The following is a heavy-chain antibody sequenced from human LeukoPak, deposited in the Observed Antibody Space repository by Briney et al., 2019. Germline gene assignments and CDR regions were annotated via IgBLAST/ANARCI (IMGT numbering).Heavy chain of an antibody. V-gene: IGHV3-43*01. CDR2: ISWDGGST. D-gene: IGHD4/OR15-4a*01. Sequence: PGGSLRLSCAASGFTFDDYTMHWVRQAPGKGLEWVSLISWDGGSTHYSDSVKGRFTISRDNSKNTLYLQMNSLRAEDTAVYYCARRAGAYSHPYDYWGQGTLVTVSS. J-gene: IGHJ4*02. CDR3: ARRAGAYSHPYDY. CDR1: GFTFDDYT.